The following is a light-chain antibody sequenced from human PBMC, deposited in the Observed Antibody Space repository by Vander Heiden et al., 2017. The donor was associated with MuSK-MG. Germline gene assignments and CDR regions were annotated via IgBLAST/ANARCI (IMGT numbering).Light chain of an antibody. Sequence: DIQMTQSPSTLSASVGDRVTITCRASQSIRSWLAWYQQKPGKAPKLLIYDASSLESGFPSRFSGSGSGTEFTLTISSLQPDDFATYYCQQDNSYPYTFGQGTKLEIK. V-gene: IGKV1-5*01. CDR1: QSIRSW. J-gene: IGKJ2*01. CDR2: DAS. CDR3: QQDNSYPYT.